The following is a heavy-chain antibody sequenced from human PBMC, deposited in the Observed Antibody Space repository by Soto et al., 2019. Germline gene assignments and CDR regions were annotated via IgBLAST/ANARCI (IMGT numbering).Heavy chain of an antibody. D-gene: IGHD3-22*01. J-gene: IGHJ5*02. CDR3: ASLGVYYQPPAP. CDR1: GDSISSSDYY. CDR2: IYYSGSA. Sequence: SETLSLTCTVSGDSISSSDYYWGWLRQPPGKGLEWIGNIYYSGSASYHPSLKSRVTISLDTSKNQVSLKLNSVTAPDTAFYYCASLGVYYQPPAPWGKGPLVPVSS. V-gene: IGHV4-39*01.